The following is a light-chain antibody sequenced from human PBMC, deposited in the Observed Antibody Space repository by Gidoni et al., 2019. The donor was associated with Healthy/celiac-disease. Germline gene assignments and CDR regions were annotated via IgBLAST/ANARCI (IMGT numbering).Light chain of an antibody. CDR3: QQYNNWPPYT. CDR1: QSVSSN. Sequence: EIVMTQSPATLSVSPGVRATLSCRASQSVSSNLAWYQQKPGQTPRLLVYGASTRATAIPARFSGSGSGTEFILTISSLQSEDFAVYYCQQYNNWPPYTFGQGTKLEIK. CDR2: GAS. J-gene: IGKJ2*01. V-gene: IGKV3D-15*01.